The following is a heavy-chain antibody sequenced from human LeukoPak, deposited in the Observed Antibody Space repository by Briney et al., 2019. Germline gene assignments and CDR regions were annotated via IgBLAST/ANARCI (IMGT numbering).Heavy chain of an antibody. D-gene: IGHD3-10*01. CDR1: GFTFSSFD. CDR2: ISGGVA. V-gene: IGHV3-23*01. CDR3: VKDRGDGFDY. Sequence: GGSLRLSCAASGFTFSSFDMHWVRQAPGKGLQWVSVISGGVAYYADSVKGWFTISRDNSKNTLYLQMNSLRAEDTAVYFCVKDRGDGFDYWGQGNLVAVSS. J-gene: IGHJ4*02.